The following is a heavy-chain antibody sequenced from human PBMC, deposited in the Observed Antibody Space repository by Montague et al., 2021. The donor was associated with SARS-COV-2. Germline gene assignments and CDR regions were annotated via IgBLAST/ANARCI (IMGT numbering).Heavy chain of an antibody. D-gene: IGHD1-1*01. J-gene: IGHJ4*03. Sequence: SETLSLTCTVSGGSISSFYWSWIRQPPGKGLEWIGNIYYSGSTKYSSSLRSRVTISVDTSKNHFSLKLRSVTAADTAVYYCAGAQRTCFIANCVNYFDFWGLGALVTVSS. V-gene: IGHV4-59*01. CDR2: IYYSGST. CDR3: AGAQRTCFIANCVNYFDF. CDR1: GGSISSFY.